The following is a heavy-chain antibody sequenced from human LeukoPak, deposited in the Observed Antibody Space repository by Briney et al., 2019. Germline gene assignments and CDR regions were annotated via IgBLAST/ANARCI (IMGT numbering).Heavy chain of an antibody. CDR1: GFAVSSNY. V-gene: IGHV3-53*01. CDR3: ARGDSSSWYLGAFDI. Sequence: GGSLRLSCAASGFAVSSNYMSWVRLAPGKGLEWVSVIYSGGSTYYAESVKGRFTISRDNSKNTLYLQMTSLRAEDTAVYYCARGDSSSWYLGAFDIWGQGTMVTVSS. J-gene: IGHJ3*02. D-gene: IGHD6-13*01. CDR2: IYSGGST.